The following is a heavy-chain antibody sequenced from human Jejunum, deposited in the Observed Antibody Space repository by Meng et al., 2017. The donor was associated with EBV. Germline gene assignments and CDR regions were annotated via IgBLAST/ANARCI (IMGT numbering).Heavy chain of an antibody. D-gene: IGHD6-13*01. J-gene: IGHJ4*02. CDR2: MSPNSGNT. V-gene: IGHV1-8*02. CDR3: ARGVAAGFDY. CDR1: GYTFTSYD. Sequence: VQLVQAGGGVKKPGASVKVFCKASGYTFTSYDINWVRQDTGQGPEWMGWMSPNSGNTGYAQKFQGRVTMTRDTSISTAYMELSSLRSEDTAVYYCARGVAAGFDYWGQGTLVTVSS.